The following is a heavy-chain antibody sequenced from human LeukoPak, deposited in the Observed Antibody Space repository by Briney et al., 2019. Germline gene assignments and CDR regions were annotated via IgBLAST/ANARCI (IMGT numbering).Heavy chain of an antibody. D-gene: IGHD4-17*01. V-gene: IGHV3-7*03. CDR2: IKQDGSEK. J-gene: IGHJ3*02. Sequence: GGSLRLSCAASGFTFSSYWMSWVRQAPGKGLEWVANIKQDGSEKYYVDSVKGRFTISRDNAKNSLYLQMNSLRAEDTAVYYCARVQDRGDYAKVDAFDIWGQGTMVTVSS. CDR3: ARVQDRGDYAKVDAFDI. CDR1: GFTFSSYW.